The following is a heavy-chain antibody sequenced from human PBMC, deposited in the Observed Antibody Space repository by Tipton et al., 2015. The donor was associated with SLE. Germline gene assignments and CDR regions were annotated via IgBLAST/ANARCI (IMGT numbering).Heavy chain of an antibody. V-gene: IGHV4-34*01. CDR3: ARVRPRYYDSSGFLDY. CDR1: GGSFSGYY. Sequence: TLSLTCAVYGGSFSGYYWSWIRQPPGKGLEWIGEINHSGSTNYNPSLKSRVTISVDTSKNQFSLKLSSVTAADTAVYYCARVRPRYYDSSGFLDYWGQGTLATVSS. J-gene: IGHJ4*02. D-gene: IGHD3-22*01. CDR2: INHSGST.